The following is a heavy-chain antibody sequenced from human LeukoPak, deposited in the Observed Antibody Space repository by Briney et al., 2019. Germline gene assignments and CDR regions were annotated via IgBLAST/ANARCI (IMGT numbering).Heavy chain of an antibody. Sequence: PSETLSLTCTVSGGSITSYYWSWIRQPPGKGLGWIGYIYYSGKTNYNPSLKSRVTISVDMSKNQFSLKLSSVSAADTAVYYCARGYCSGDSCYNAFDIWGQGTMVTVSP. CDR1: GGSITSYY. CDR2: IYYSGKT. CDR3: ARGYCSGDSCYNAFDI. J-gene: IGHJ3*02. V-gene: IGHV4-59*01. D-gene: IGHD2-15*01.